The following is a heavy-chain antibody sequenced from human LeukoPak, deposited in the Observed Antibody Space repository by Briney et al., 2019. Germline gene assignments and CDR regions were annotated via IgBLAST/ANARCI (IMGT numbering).Heavy chain of an antibody. V-gene: IGHV3-30-3*01. D-gene: IGHD6-13*01. CDR1: GFTFSSYA. CDR2: ISYDGSNK. CDR3: ARDKREAAASFDY. J-gene: IGHJ4*02. Sequence: PGGSLRLSCAASGFTFSSYAMHWVRQAPGKGLEWVAVISYDGSNKYYADSVKGRFTISRDNAKNSLYLQMNSLRAEDTAVYYCARDKREAAASFDYWGQGTLVTVSS.